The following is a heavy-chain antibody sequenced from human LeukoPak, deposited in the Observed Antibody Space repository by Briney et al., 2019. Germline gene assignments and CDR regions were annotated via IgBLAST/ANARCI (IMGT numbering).Heavy chain of an antibody. CDR3: AMPPYSSSWYRPFDY. CDR2: ISGSGGST. J-gene: IGHJ4*02. Sequence: GGSLRLSCAASGFTFSSYAMSWVRQAPGKGLEWVSAISGSGGSTYYADSVKGRFTISRDNSKNTLYLQMNSLRAEDTAVYYCAMPPYSSSWYRPFDYWGQGTLVTVSS. V-gene: IGHV3-23*01. CDR1: GFTFSSYA. D-gene: IGHD6-13*01.